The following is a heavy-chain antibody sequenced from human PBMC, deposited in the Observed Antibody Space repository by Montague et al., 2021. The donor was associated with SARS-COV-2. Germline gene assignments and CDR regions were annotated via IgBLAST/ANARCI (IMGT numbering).Heavy chain of an antibody. CDR1: GFTFSNYP. D-gene: IGHD5-24*01. CDR2: ISGGNT. J-gene: IGHJ4*02. CDR3: ARVWRGIDGSRDY. Sequence: SLRLSCAASGFTFSNYPMAWVRQAPGKGLEWVSGISGGNTYYADSVTGRFTISRDNSKNTPYLQMNSLRAEDTAVYYCARVWRGIDGSRDYWGQGTLVIVSS. V-gene: IGHV3-23*01.